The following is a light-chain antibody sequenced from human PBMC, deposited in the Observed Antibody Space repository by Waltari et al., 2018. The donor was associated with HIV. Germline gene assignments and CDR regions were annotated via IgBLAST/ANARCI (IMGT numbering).Light chain of an antibody. V-gene: IGLV1-44*01. Sequence: QSVLTQPPSASGTPAPRVTISCSGSTSNIGRNTASWFQQFPGTAPNVLIYGKNQRPSGVPDRFSGSKSGTSASLAISGLQSEDEADYYCASWDDSLNGPVFGGGTKLTVV. J-gene: IGLJ2*01. CDR3: ASWDDSLNGPV. CDR2: GKN. CDR1: TSNIGRNT.